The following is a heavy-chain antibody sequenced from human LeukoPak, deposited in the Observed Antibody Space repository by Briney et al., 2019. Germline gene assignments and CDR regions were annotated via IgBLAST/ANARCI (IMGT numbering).Heavy chain of an antibody. CDR1: GGSISSYY. CDR2: MYNSGST. CDR3: ARAPENSGSYYGGGAEYFQH. Sequence: ASETLSLTCTVSGGSISSYYWSWIRQPPGKGLEWIGHMYNSGSTNYNPSLKSRVTISVDTSKNQVSLKLSSVTAADTAVYYCARAPENSGSYYGGGAEYFQHWGQGTLVTVSS. V-gene: IGHV4-59*01. D-gene: IGHD1-26*01. J-gene: IGHJ1*01.